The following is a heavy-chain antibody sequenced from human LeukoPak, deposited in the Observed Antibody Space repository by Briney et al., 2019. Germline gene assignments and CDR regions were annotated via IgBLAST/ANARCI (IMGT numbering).Heavy chain of an antibody. CDR2: IYNSGKT. CDR3: ARGSYYYGSHDAFDI. J-gene: IGHJ3*02. V-gene: IGHV4-31*03. D-gene: IGHD3-10*01. Sequence: SETLSLTCTVSGDSISSGGYYWNWIRQHPGKGLEWIGYIYNSGKTYYNPSLQTRLSISVHTSNNQFSLGLNSVTVADTAVYFCARGSYYYGSHDAFDIWGHGTMVTVSS. CDR1: GDSISSGGYY.